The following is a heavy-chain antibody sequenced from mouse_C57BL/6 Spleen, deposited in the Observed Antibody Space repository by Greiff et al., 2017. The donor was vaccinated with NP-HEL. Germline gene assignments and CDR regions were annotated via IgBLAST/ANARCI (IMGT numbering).Heavy chain of an antibody. J-gene: IGHJ3*01. CDR3: AIGLPRRKWFAY. Sequence: QVQLQQPGAELVKPGASVKVSCKASGYTFTSYWMHWVKQRPGQGLEWIGRIHPSDSDTNYNQKFKGKATLTVDKSSSTAYMQLSSLTSEDSAVYYCAIGLPRRKWFAYWGQGTLVTVSA. D-gene: IGHD3-1*01. V-gene: IGHV1-74*01. CDR1: GYTFTSYW. CDR2: IHPSDSDT.